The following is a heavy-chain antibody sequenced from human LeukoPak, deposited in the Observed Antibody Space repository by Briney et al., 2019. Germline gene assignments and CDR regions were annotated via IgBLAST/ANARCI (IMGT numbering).Heavy chain of an antibody. J-gene: IGHJ3*02. V-gene: IGHV4-39*07. CDR2: INHSGST. CDR3: ARGSIPLGYYLPDAFDI. CDR1: GGSISSGDYS. D-gene: IGHD3-3*01. Sequence: SETLSLTCTVSGGSISSGDYSWSWIHQPPGKGLEWIGEINHSGSTNYNPSLKSRVTISVDTSKNQFSLKLSSVTAADTAVYYCARGSIPLGYYLPDAFDIWGQGTMVTVSS.